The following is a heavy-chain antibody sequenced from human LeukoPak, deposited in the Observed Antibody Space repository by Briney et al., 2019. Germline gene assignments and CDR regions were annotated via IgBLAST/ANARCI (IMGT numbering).Heavy chain of an antibody. J-gene: IGHJ3*01. CDR2: IYHSGST. V-gene: IGHV4-38-2*02. CDR3: ASYLYYDFWS. D-gene: IGHD3-3*01. CDR1: GYSISSGYY. Sequence: SETLSLTCTVSGYSISSGYYWGCIRQSPGKGLEWIGSIYHSGSTYYNPSLKSRVTISVDTSKNQFSLKLSSVTAADTAVYYCASYLYYDFWSWGQGTMVTVSS.